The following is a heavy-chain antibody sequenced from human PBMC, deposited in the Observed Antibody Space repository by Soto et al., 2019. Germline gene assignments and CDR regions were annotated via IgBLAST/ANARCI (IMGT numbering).Heavy chain of an antibody. D-gene: IGHD2-2*01. Sequence: EVQLVESGGGLVQPGGSLRLSCVVSGLTFRSYWMSWVRQAPGKGLEWVANINQDGSESYDVDSVKGRFTNPRDNAKNSLYLQVTSLIAEDTAVYYCARPARECSSPCCANWGQGTLVTVSS. J-gene: IGHJ4*02. CDR3: ARPARECSSPCCAN. CDR1: GLTFRSYW. CDR2: INQDGSES. V-gene: IGHV3-7*01.